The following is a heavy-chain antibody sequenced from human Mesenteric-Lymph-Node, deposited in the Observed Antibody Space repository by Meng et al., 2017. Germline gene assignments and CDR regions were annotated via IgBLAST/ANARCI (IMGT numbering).Heavy chain of an antibody. CDR3: ARGGGSGNPLY. CDR2: IGSDSTYI. CDR1: GFSFGAYS. Sequence: GESLKISCAASGFSFGAYSMSWVRQAPGRGLEWIASIGSDSTYIFYGDSLKGRFTISRDNAKNSLYLQMNSLRAEDTAVYYCARGGGSGNPLYWGQGTLVTVSS. D-gene: IGHD3-10*01. J-gene: IGHJ4*02. V-gene: IGHV3-21*01.